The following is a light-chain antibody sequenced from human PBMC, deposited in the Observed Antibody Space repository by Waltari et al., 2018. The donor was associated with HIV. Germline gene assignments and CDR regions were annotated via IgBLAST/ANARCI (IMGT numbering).Light chain of an antibody. J-gene: IGKJ4*01. CDR3: QQRSNWPLVP. Sequence: DIVLTQSPATLSLSPGERATLSCRASQSVSIYLAWYKQTPGQAPRLLIYDASNRSTGIPARSSCSGSGTDVTLTISSLEPGDVAVYYGQQRSNWPLVPLGGGTTVAIK. CDR2: DAS. CDR1: QSVSIY. V-gene: IGKV3-11*01.